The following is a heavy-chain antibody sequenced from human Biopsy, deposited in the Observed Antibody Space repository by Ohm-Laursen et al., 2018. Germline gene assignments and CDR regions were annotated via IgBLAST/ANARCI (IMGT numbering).Heavy chain of an antibody. V-gene: IGHV1-18*01. J-gene: IGHJ5*02. D-gene: IGHD1-26*01. CDR1: GGTFSNYG. CDR3: ARGEGSSWFDP. Sequence: ASVKVSCKAPGGTFSNYGVNWVRQAPGQGLEWMGWISGYNGNTNYAQKFQGRVTMTTDASTSTAYMELSSLTSDDTAVYFCARGEGSSWFDPWGHGTLVTVSS. CDR2: ISGYNGNT.